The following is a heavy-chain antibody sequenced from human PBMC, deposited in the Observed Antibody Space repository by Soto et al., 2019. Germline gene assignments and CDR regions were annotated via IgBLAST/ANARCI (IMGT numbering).Heavy chain of an antibody. D-gene: IGHD2-15*01. V-gene: IGHV4-31*03. CDR3: ARDMGGCSGGSCYFDAFDI. J-gene: IGHJ3*02. CDR1: GGSISSGGYY. Sequence: SETLSLTCTVSGGSISSGGYYWSWIRQHPGKGLEWIGYIYYSVSTYYNPSLKSRVTISVDTSKNQFSLKLSSVTAADTAVYYCARDMGGCSGGSCYFDAFDIWGQGTMVTVSS. CDR2: IYYSVST.